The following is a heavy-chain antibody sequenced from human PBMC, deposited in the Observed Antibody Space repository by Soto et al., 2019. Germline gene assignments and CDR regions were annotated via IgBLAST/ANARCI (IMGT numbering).Heavy chain of an antibody. CDR3: TRDRGGYCSGGSCYTVPPGYYYYYMDV. J-gene: IGHJ6*03. D-gene: IGHD2-15*01. V-gene: IGHV3-49*03. Sequence: PGGSLRLSCTASGFTFGDYAMSWFRQAPGKGLEWVGFIRSKAYGGTTEYAASVKGRFTISRDDSKSIAYLQMNSLKTEDTAVYYCTRDRGGYCSGGSCYTVPPGYYYYYMDVWGKGTTVTVSS. CDR2: IRSKAYGGTT. CDR1: GFTFGDYA.